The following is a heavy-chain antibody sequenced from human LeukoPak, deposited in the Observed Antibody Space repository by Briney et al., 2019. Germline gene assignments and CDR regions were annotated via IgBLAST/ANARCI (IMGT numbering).Heavy chain of an antibody. Sequence: GGSLRLSCAASGFSFSSYGMHWVRQAPGKGLEWVAAISYDGSDKYYADSVKGRFTISRDNSKNTLYLQMNSLRVEDTAVYYCARHSRGRSFFDYWDRGTLVTVAS. CDR3: ARHSRGRSFFDY. CDR2: ISYDGSDK. J-gene: IGHJ4*02. CDR1: GFSFSSYG. D-gene: IGHD3-22*01. V-gene: IGHV3-30*03.